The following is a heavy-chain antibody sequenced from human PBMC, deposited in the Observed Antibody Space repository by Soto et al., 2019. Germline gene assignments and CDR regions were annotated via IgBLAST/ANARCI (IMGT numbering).Heavy chain of an antibody. CDR3: EGLNNYEINWFDP. D-gene: IGHD4-4*01. Sequence: SETLSLTCSVSSGSISSRSYCWGWIRQPPGKGLEWIGNMCYSGNTYYNPSLKSRVTMSVDTSKNQFSLKLSSVTAADTAVYFCEGLNNYEINWFDPWGQGTLVTVSS. V-gene: IGHV4-39*01. CDR2: MCYSGNT. J-gene: IGHJ5*02. CDR1: SGSISSRSYC.